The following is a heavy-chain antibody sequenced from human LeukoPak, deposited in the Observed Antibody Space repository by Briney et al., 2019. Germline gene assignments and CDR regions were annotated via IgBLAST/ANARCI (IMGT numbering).Heavy chain of an antibody. V-gene: IGHV3-23*01. Sequence: GGSLRLSCAASGFTFSSCAMSWVRQAPGKGLEWVSAIVGSGSSTYYAGSVKGRFTISSDNSKNTLYLQMNSLRAEDTAVYYCAKDRVRFSSRVDAFDIWGRGTMVTVSS. CDR1: GFTFSSCA. CDR2: IVGSGSST. J-gene: IGHJ3*02. D-gene: IGHD6-13*01. CDR3: AKDRVRFSSRVDAFDI.